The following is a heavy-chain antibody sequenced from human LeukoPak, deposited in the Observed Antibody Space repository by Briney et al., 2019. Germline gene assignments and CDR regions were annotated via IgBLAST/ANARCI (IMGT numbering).Heavy chain of an antibody. CDR1: GGSISSSSYY. Sequence: SETLSLTCTVSGGSISSSSYYWGWVRQPPGKGLEWIGEINHSGSTNYNPSLKSRVTISVDTSKNQFSLKLSSVTAADTAVYYCARRHGGPTYYDFWSGYYTGDAFDIWGQGTMVTVSS. V-gene: IGHV4-39*07. CDR2: INHSGST. J-gene: IGHJ3*02. CDR3: ARRHGGPTYYDFWSGYYTGDAFDI. D-gene: IGHD3-3*01.